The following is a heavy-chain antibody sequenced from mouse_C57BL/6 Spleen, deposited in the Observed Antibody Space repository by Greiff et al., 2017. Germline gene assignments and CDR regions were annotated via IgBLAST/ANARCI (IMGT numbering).Heavy chain of an antibody. D-gene: IGHD1-1*01. Sequence: VQLQQSGAELVKPGASVKLSCKASGYTFTSYWMHWVKQRPGQGLEWIGMIHPNSGSTNYNEKFKSKATLTVDKSSSTAYMQLSSLTSEDSAVYYCARWGTTVPFAYWGQGTLVTVSA. V-gene: IGHV1-64*01. CDR2: IHPNSGST. CDR1: GYTFTSYW. J-gene: IGHJ3*01. CDR3: ARWGTTVPFAY.